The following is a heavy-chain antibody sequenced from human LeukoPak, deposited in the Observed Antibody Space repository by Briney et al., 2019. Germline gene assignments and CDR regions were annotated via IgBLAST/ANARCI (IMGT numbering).Heavy chain of an antibody. J-gene: IGHJ4*02. CDR3: ARVGQALGTYYFDY. D-gene: IGHD1-1*01. V-gene: IGHV3-74*01. CDR2: INSDGSST. Sequence: GGSLRLSCAASGFTFSSYWMHWVRQAPGKGLVWVSRINSDGSSTTYADSVKGRFTISRDNAKNTLYPQMNSLRAEDTAVYYCARVGQALGTYYFDYWGQGTLVTVSS. CDR1: GFTFSSYW.